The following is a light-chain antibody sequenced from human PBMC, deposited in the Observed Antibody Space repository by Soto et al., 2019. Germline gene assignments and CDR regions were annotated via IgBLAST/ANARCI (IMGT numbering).Light chain of an antibody. Sequence: QSVLTQSPSVSGAPGQRVTISCTGSSSNIGAGYDVHWYQQLPGTAPKLLIYGNSNRPSGVPDRFSGSKSGTSASLAITGLQAEDEADYYCQSYDSSLSGHYVFGTGTKLTVL. V-gene: IGLV1-40*01. J-gene: IGLJ1*01. CDR3: QSYDSSLSGHYV. CDR2: GNS. CDR1: SSNIGAGYD.